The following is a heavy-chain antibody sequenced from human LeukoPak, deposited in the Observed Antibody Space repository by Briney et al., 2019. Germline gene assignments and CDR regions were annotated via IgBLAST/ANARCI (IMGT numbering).Heavy chain of an antibody. J-gene: IGHJ6*03. CDR1: GFTFGDSG. D-gene: IGHD3-3*01. Sequence: QPGRSLRLSCTASGFTFGDSGMNWFRQAPGKGLEWVSFIRSKAYGGTIQYAASVKGRFTISRDDSKSIAYLQMNSLKTEDTAVYYCSRAPYFDFYMDVWGKGTTVIVSS. V-gene: IGHV3-49*03. CDR3: SRAPYFDFYMDV. CDR2: IRSKAYGGTI.